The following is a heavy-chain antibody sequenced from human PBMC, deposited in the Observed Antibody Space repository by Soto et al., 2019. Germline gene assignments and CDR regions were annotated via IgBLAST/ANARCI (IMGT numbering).Heavy chain of an antibody. Sequence: ASVKVSCKASGYTFTSYGISWVRQAPGQGLEWMGWISAYNGNTNYAQKLQGRVTMTTDTSTSTAYMELRSLRSDDTAVYYCARVGNPAGKDNWFDPWGQGTLVTVSS. CDR2: ISAYNGNT. J-gene: IGHJ5*02. CDR1: GYTFTSYG. V-gene: IGHV1-18*01. CDR3: ARVGNPAGKDNWFDP. D-gene: IGHD2-2*01.